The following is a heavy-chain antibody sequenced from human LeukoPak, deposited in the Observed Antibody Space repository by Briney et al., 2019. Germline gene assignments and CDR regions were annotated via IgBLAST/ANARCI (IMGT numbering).Heavy chain of an antibody. J-gene: IGHJ6*02. CDR1: GGTFSSYA. CDR2: ISAYNGNT. Sequence: ASVKVSCKASGGTFSSYAISWVRQAPGQGLEWMGWISAYNGNTNYAQKLQGRVTMTTDTSTSTAYMELRSLRSDDTAVYYCARDHSSSPGRDGMDVWGQGTTVTVSS. D-gene: IGHD6-6*01. V-gene: IGHV1-18*01. CDR3: ARDHSSSPGRDGMDV.